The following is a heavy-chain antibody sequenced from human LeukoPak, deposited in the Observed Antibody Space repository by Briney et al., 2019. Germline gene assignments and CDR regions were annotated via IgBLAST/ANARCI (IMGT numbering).Heavy chain of an antibody. CDR1: GFTFSTYD. CDR2: ISFDGSNK. D-gene: IGHD1-26*01. V-gene: IGHV3-30-3*01. Sequence: GGSLRLSCAASGFTFSTYDMHWVRQAPGKGLEWVAVISFDGSNKYYADSVKGRFTISRDNSKNTLYLQMNSLRAEDTAVYYCARGSFGAGVGATMDDACDIWGQGTMVTVSS. J-gene: IGHJ3*02. CDR3: ARGSFGAGVGATMDDACDI.